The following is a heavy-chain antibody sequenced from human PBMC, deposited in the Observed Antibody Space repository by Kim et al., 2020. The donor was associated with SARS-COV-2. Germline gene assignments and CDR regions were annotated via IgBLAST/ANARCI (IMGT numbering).Heavy chain of an antibody. J-gene: IGHJ4*02. D-gene: IGHD3-22*01. V-gene: IGHV5-51*01. Sequence: YSPSFQGQVTISADKSISTAYLQWSSLKASDTAMYYCARLEEVVITPFDYWGQGTLVTVSS. CDR3: ARLEEVVITPFDY.